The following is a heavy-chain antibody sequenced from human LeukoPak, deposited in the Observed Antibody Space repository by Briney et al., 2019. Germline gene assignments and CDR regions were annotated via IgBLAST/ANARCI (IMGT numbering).Heavy chain of an antibody. CDR2: INHSGST. Sequence: YPSETLSLTCAVYGRSFSGYYWSWIRQPPGKGLEWIGEINHSGSTNYNPSPKSRVTISVDTSKNQCFLKLSSVAAADTAVYYCARGGLYYDSWSGGRDNWFDPWGQGTLVTVSS. D-gene: IGHD3-3*01. CDR3: ARGGLYYDSWSGGRDNWFDP. J-gene: IGHJ5*02. CDR1: GRSFSGYY. V-gene: IGHV4-34*01.